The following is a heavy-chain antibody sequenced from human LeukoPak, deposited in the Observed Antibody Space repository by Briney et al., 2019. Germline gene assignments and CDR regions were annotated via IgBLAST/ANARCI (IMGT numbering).Heavy chain of an antibody. CDR1: GFTFSSYA. V-gene: IGHV3-64*01. Sequence: QPGGSLRLSCAASGFTFSSYAMHWVRQAPGKGLEYVSVISSNGGSTYYANSVKGRFTISRDNSKNTLYLQMGSLRAEGMAVYYCARDFRGSYDYWGQGTLVTVSS. J-gene: IGHJ4*02. D-gene: IGHD1-26*01. CDR2: ISSNGGST. CDR3: ARDFRGSYDY.